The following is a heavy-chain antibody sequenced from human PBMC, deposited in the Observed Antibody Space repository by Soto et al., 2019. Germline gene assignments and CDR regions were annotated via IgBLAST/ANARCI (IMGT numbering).Heavy chain of an antibody. CDR3: ASLRPLPYYDYVWGSYRPELNDY. D-gene: IGHD3-16*02. J-gene: IGHJ4*02. Sequence: QVQLQESGPGLVKPSQTLSLTCTVSGGSISSGDYYWSWIRQPPGKGLEWIGYIYYSGSTYYNPSLKSRVTISVDTSKNQFSLKLSSVTAADTAVYYCASLRPLPYYDYVWGSYRPELNDYWGQGTLVTVSS. CDR2: IYYSGST. V-gene: IGHV4-30-4*01. CDR1: GGSISSGDYY.